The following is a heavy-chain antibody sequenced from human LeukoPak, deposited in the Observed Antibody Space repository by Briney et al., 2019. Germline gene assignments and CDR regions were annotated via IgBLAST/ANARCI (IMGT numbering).Heavy chain of an antibody. CDR2: IVVGSGNT. CDR3: ARSEYSSSWNYYYYMDV. V-gene: IGHV1-58*02. CDR1: GFTFTSSA. J-gene: IGHJ6*03. Sequence: SVKVSCKASGFTFTSSAMQWVRQARGQRLEWIGWIVVGSGNTNYAQKFQERVTITRDMSTSTAYMELSSLRSEDTAVYYCARSEYSSSWNYYYYMDVWGKGTTVTVSS. D-gene: IGHD6-13*01.